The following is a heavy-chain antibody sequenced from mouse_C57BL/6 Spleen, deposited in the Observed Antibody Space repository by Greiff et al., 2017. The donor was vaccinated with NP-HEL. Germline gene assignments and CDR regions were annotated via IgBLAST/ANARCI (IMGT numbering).Heavy chain of an antibody. V-gene: IGHV1-52*01. J-gene: IGHJ3*01. D-gene: IGHD1-1*01. CDR3: AREGTTVRFAY. CDR1: GYTFTSYW. CDR2: IDPSDSET. Sequence: VQLKESGAELVRPGSSVKLSCKASGYTFTSYWMHWVKQRPIQGLEWIGNIDPSDSETHYNQKFKDKATLTVDKSSSTAYMQLSSLTSEDSAVYYCAREGTTVRFAYWGQGTLVTVSA.